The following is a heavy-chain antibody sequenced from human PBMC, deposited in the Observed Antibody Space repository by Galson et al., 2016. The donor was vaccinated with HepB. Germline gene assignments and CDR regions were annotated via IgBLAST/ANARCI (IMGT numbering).Heavy chain of an antibody. Sequence: SLRLSCAASGLTFSSFWVNWVRQAPGKGLEWVASIQKDGRDKYYVGSVKGRFTISRDNAKNSLYLQMYSLTAEDTAVYCCTYGHYGTWGQGTLVTVSS. D-gene: IGHD3-10*01. J-gene: IGHJ5*02. CDR1: GLTFSSFW. CDR2: IQKDGRDK. CDR3: TYGHYGT. V-gene: IGHV3-7*01.